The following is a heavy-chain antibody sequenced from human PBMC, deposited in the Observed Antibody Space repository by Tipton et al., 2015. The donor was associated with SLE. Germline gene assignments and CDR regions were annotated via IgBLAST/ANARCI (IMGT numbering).Heavy chain of an antibody. CDR3: ARVAYSSTWDLKYYYYYMDV. CDR1: GGSFSSYY. CDR2: IDHSGGT. Sequence: LRLSCTVYGGSFSSYYWIWIRQPPGKGLEWIGEIDHSGGTKYNPSLQSRVTISVDTSKNQFSLKLSSVTAADTAVYFCARVAYSSTWDLKYYYYYMDVWGKGTTVTVSS. V-gene: IGHV4-34*01. D-gene: IGHD6-13*01. J-gene: IGHJ6*03.